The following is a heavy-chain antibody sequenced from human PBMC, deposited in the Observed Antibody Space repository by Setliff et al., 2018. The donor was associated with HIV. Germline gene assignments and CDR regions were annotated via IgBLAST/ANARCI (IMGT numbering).Heavy chain of an antibody. CDR2: IKPDGSEK. CDR3: VRTGLGLREVLSPGV. Sequence: ETLSLTCTVSGDSISSDAYYWSWVRQAPGERLEWVANIKPDGSEKYYMESVKGRFTISRDNAKNSLYLQMNSLRVEDTAVYYCVRTGLGLREVLSPGVWGTGTTVTVSS. CDR1: GDSISSDAYY. D-gene: IGHD3-10*01. V-gene: IGHV3-7*03. J-gene: IGHJ6*04.